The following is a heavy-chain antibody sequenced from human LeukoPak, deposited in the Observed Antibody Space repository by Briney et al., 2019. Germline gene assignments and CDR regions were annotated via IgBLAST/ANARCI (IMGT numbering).Heavy chain of an antibody. CDR2: ISGYNGNT. V-gene: IGHV1-18*01. CDR3: ARGFPPRMYYDSSGYYSYYFDY. D-gene: IGHD3-22*01. CDR1: GYTFTSHG. Sequence: ASVKVSCTASGYTFTSHGVIWVRQAPGQGLEWMGWISGYNGNTKYAQKVQGRVTMTTDTSTSTAYMELRSLRSDDTAVYYCARGFPPRMYYDSSGYYSYYFDYWGQGTLVTVSS. J-gene: IGHJ4*02.